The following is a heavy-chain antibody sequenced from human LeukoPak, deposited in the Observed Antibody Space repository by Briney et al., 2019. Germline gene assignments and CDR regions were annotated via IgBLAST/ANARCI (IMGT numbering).Heavy chain of an antibody. CDR1: GFTFRTYW. CDR2: IKQDGNEK. D-gene: IGHD3-10*01. Sequence: GGSLRLSCAASGFTFRTYWMSWVRQAPGKGLEWVANIKQDGNEKYYLDSVKGRFTISRDNAKNSLYLQMNSLRAEDTAVYYCARARVPWDYGSGSYYMLLHYYYMDVWGKGTTVTISS. CDR3: ARARVPWDYGSGSYYMLLHYYYMDV. V-gene: IGHV3-7*01. J-gene: IGHJ6*03.